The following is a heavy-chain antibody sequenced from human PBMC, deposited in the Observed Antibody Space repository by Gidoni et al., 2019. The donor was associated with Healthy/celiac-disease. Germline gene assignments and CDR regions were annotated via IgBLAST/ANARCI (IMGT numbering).Heavy chain of an antibody. CDR2: ISPIFGTA. V-gene: IGHV1-69*06. CDR3: ARTRLTDPTVTTFEFDY. J-gene: IGHJ4*02. Sequence: QVQLVQSGAAVKMPGSSVKVSCQASAGTFISSAISWVRQAPGQGLEWLGGISPIFGTANYAQKFQGRVTITADKSTSTAYMELSSLRSEDTAVYYCARTRLTDPTVTTFEFDYWGQGTLVTVSS. D-gene: IGHD4-17*01. CDR1: AGTFISSA.